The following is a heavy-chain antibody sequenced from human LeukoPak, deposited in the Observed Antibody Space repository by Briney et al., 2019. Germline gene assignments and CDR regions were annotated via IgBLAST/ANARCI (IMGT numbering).Heavy chain of an antibody. J-gene: IGHJ4*01. CDR1: GYTFSTYG. CDR2: ISTYNGDT. V-gene: IGHV1-18*01. D-gene: IGHD6-13*01. Sequence: ASVWVSCKTSGYTFSTYGIAWVRQAPGQGLEWMGWISTYNGDTDYAQKPKETDSMTTYTSTSTAYMELRSLTSDDTAVYFCARDRHSGYISSHFDRWGQGTLVSVSS. CDR3: ARDRHSGYISSHFDR.